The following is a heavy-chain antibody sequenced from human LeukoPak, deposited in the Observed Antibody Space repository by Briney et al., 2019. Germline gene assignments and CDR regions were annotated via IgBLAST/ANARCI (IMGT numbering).Heavy chain of an antibody. CDR2: INHSGST. J-gene: IGHJ6*03. CDR3: ARGPFDYYMDV. CDR1: GGSFSGYY. V-gene: IGHV4-34*01. Sequence: LETLSLTCAVYGGSFSGYYWSWIRQPPGKGLEWIGEINHSGSTNYNPSLKSRVTISVDTSKNQFSLKLSSVTAADTAVYYCARGPFDYYMDVWGKGTTVTVSS.